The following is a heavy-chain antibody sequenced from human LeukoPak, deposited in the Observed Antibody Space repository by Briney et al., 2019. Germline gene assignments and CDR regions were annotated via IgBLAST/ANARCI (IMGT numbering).Heavy chain of an antibody. V-gene: IGHV3-48*01. CDR3: ARGGYDFWSGYYKGDY. J-gene: IGHJ4*02. D-gene: IGHD3-3*01. Sequence: GGSLRLSCAASGFTFSSYSMNWVRQAPGKGLEWVSYISSSSSTIYYADSVKGRFTISRDNAKNSLYLQMNSLRAEDTAVYYCARGGYDFWSGYYKGDYWGQGTLVTVSS. CDR1: GFTFSSYS. CDR2: ISSSSSTI.